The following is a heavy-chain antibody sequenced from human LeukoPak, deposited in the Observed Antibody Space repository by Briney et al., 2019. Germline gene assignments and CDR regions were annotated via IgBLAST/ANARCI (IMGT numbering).Heavy chain of an antibody. J-gene: IGHJ3*02. Sequence: GGSLRLSCAASGFTFSSYSMNWVRQAPGKGLEWVSSISSSSSYIYYADSVKGRFTISRDNAKNSLYLQMNSLRAEDTAVYYCARSGTAAVEDALDIWGQGTMVTVSS. CDR1: GFTFSSYS. D-gene: IGHD6-13*01. V-gene: IGHV3-21*01. CDR3: ARSGTAAVEDALDI. CDR2: ISSSSSYI.